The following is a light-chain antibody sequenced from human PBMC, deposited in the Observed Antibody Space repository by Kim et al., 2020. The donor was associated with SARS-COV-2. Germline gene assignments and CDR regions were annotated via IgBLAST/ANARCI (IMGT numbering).Light chain of an antibody. CDR2: GAS. Sequence: SVSPGERANLSCRASQSVSSNLAWYQQKPGQAPRLLIYGASTRATGIPARFSGSGSGTEFTLTISSLQSEDFAVYYCQQYNNWRYTFGQGTKLEI. V-gene: IGKV3-15*01. CDR3: QQYNNWRYT. J-gene: IGKJ2*01. CDR1: QSVSSN.